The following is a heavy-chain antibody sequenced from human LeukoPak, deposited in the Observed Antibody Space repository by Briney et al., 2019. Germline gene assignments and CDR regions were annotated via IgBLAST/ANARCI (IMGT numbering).Heavy chain of an antibody. CDR1: GFTFSTYW. Sequence: GGSLRLSCAASGFTFSTYWMHWVRQAPGKGLVWVSRVNTDGSITTYADSVRGRFTISRDNAKNTLYLQMNSLRAEDTAVYYCARDRSGYCDHWGQGNLVTASS. J-gene: IGHJ4*02. CDR3: ARDRSGYCDH. V-gene: IGHV3-74*01. CDR2: VNTDGSIT. D-gene: IGHD3-22*01.